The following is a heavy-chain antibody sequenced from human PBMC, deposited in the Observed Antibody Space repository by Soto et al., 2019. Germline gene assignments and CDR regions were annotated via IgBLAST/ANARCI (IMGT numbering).Heavy chain of an antibody. J-gene: IGHJ4*02. CDR3: AKGQYPLGYLDY. CDR2: ISWNSDSI. Sequence: PGGSLRLSCAASGFTFGDYAMHWVRQASGKGLEWVSGISWNSDSIGYVDSVQGRFTISRDNAKNSLYLQLNSLRPEDTALYYCAKGQYPLGYLDYWGQGTLVTVSS. D-gene: IGHD2-2*01. CDR1: GFTFGDYA. V-gene: IGHV3-9*01.